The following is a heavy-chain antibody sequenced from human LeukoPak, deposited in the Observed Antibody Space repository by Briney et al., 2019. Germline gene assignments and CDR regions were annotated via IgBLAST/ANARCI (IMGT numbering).Heavy chain of an antibody. D-gene: IGHD6-19*01. V-gene: IGHV3-48*01. CDR1: GFTFSSYS. CDR2: ISSSSSTI. CDR3: ARGKIAVAPTHYFDY. J-gene: IGHJ4*02. Sequence: PGGSLRISCAASGFTFSSYSMNWVRQAPGKGLEWVSYISSSSSTIYYADSVKGRFTISRDNAKNSLYLQMNSLRAEDTAVYYCARGKIAVAPTHYFDYWGQGTLVTVSS.